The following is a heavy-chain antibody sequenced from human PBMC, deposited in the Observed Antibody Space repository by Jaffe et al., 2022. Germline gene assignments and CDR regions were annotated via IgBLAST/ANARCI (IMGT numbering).Heavy chain of an antibody. Sequence: EVQLVESGGGLVQPGRSLRLSCTASGFTFGDYAMSWVRQAPGKGLEWVGFIRSKAYGGTTEYAASVKGRFTISRDDSKSIAYLQMNSLKTEDTAVYYCTRVFPSGRGGDYILWGQGTLVTVSS. CDR3: TRVFPSGRGGDYIL. V-gene: IGHV3-49*04. CDR1: GFTFGDYA. CDR2: IRSKAYGGTT. J-gene: IGHJ4*02. D-gene: IGHD4-17*01.